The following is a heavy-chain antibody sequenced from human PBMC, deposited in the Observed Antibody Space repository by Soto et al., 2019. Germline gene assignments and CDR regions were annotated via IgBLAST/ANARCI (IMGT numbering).Heavy chain of an antibody. CDR2: IYYSGTT. CDR3: SRFAARPPFEY. D-gene: IGHD6-6*01. Sequence: SETLSLTCTVSGGSINSSYYWGWIRQPPGKAPEWIGSIYYSGTTYYSPSLKSRVTISVDSSRNQVSLKMTSVTAADTAVYYCSRFAARPPFEYWGQGWVVTVSS. CDR1: GGSINSSYY. V-gene: IGHV4-39*01. J-gene: IGHJ4*02.